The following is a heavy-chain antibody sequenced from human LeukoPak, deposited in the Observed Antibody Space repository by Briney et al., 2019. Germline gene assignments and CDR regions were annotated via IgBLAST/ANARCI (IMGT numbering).Heavy chain of an antibody. CDR1: GGSISSYY. V-gene: IGHV4-59*01. Sequence: SETLSLTCTVSGGSISSYYWSWIRQPPGKGLEWIGYIYYSGTTNYNPSLKSRVTISVDTSKNQFSLKLSSVTSADTAVYYCARGVYIAAAQYGYWGQGTLVTVSS. CDR2: IYYSGTT. CDR3: ARGVYIAAAQYGY. J-gene: IGHJ4*02. D-gene: IGHD6-13*01.